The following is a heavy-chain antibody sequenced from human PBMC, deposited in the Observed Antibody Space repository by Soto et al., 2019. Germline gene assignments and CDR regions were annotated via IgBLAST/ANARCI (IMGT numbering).Heavy chain of an antibody. Sequence: PGESLKISCKGSGYSSNSYWIGWVRQMPGKGLEWMGVIYPGDSDTRYSPSFQGQVTISADRSSSTAYLQWSSLKASDTAIYYCARQNGYSGYDCFDYWGQGTLVTVSS. CDR1: GYSSNSYW. CDR2: IYPGDSDT. D-gene: IGHD5-12*01. CDR3: ARQNGYSGYDCFDY. V-gene: IGHV5-51*01. J-gene: IGHJ4*02.